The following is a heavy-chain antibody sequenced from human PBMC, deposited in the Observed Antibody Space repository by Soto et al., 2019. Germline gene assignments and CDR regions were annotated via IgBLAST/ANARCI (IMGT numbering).Heavy chain of an antibody. CDR2: IYYSGST. V-gene: IGHV4-59*08. J-gene: IGHJ5*02. Sequence: TSETLSLTCILSGGSLSNYYWSWVRQTPGKGLEWIGYIYYSGSTTYKHNPSLESRVTISGDTSKNQFSLRLRSVTAADTAIYYCARFPDYGAYVAPWGQGTLVTVSS. D-gene: IGHD4-17*01. CDR3: ARFPDYGAYVAP. CDR1: GGSLSNYY.